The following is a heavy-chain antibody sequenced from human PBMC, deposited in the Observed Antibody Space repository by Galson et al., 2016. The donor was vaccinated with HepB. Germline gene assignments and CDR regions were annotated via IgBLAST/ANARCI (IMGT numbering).Heavy chain of an antibody. CDR3: AKDSYRLAIMSLVDV. J-gene: IGHJ6*02. D-gene: IGHD3-9*01. V-gene: IGHV3-30*18. Sequence: SLRLSCAASGFTFSSYGMHWVRQAPGKGLEWVAVILYDGSNKYYADSVKGRFTISRDNSKNTLYLQMNSLRAEDTAVHYCAKDSYRLAIMSLVDVWGQGTTVTVSS. CDR1: GFTFSSYG. CDR2: ILYDGSNK.